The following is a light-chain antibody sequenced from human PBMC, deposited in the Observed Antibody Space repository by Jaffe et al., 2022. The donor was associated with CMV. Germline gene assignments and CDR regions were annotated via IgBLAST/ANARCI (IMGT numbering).Light chain of an antibody. CDR3: QQYGNSPQT. V-gene: IGKV3-20*01. CDR1: QSVSSS. J-gene: IGKJ1*01. Sequence: EIVLTQSPGTLSLSPGERVTLSCRASQSVSSSLAWYQQKPGQAPRLLIYGASSRATGIPDRFSGSGSGTDFTLTISRLEPEDFAVYYCQQYGNSPQTFGQGTKVEIK. CDR2: GAS.